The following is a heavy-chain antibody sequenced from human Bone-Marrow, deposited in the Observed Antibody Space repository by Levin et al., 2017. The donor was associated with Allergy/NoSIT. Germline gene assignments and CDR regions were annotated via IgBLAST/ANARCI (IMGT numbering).Heavy chain of an antibody. Sequence: SQTLSLTCAVHGGSFSGYYWSWIRQPPGKGLEWIGEIHHRGNTKSNPSLKSRVTISVDTSNNQFSLKLSSVTAADTAVYYWARGRAGDFWGGSYAPDYYYSYMDVWGKGTTVTVSS. CDR2: IHHRGNT. V-gene: IGHV4-34*01. CDR3: ARGRAGDFWGGSYAPDYYYSYMDV. CDR1: GGSFSGYY. J-gene: IGHJ6*03. D-gene: IGHD3-3*01.